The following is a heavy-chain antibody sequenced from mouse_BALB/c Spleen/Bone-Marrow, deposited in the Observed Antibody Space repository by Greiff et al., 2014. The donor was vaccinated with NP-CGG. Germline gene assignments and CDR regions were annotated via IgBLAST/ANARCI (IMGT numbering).Heavy chain of an antibody. V-gene: IGHV14-4*02. CDR1: GFNTKDYY. D-gene: IGHD2-4*01. J-gene: IGHJ2*01. CDR2: IDPENGDT. CDR3: NARGDYDFGYFDY. Sequence: EVQLQQSGAELVRSGASVKLSCTASGFNTKDYYMHWVKQRPEQGLEWIGWIDPENGDTEYAPKFQGKATMTADTSSNTAYLQLSSLTSEDTAVYYCNARGDYDFGYFDYWCQGTTLTVSS.